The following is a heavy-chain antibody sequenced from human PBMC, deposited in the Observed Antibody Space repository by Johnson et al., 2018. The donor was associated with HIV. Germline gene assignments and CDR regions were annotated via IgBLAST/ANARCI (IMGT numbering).Heavy chain of an antibody. V-gene: IGHV3-30*02. J-gene: IGHJ3*02. CDR3: AKDVGNYWPNAFDI. Sequence: QVQLLESGGGVVQPGGSLRPPSAGSVFTFSSYGMQWVRQAPGKGLEWVAFIRYDGSNTYTADSAKGRFTISRDNSKNTLYLQMNSLRAEDTAVYYCAKDVGNYWPNAFDIWGQGTTVTVSS. D-gene: IGHD3-22*01. CDR2: IRYDGSNT. CDR1: VFTFSSYG.